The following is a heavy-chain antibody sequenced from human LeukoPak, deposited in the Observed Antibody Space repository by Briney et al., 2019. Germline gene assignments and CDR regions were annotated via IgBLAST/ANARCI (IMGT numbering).Heavy chain of an antibody. CDR2: ISYDGSNK. Sequence: GGSLRLSCAASGFTFSSYAMHWVRQAPGKGLEWVAVISYDGSNKYYADSVKGRFTISRDNAKNSLYLQMNSLRAEDTAVYYCARVNYYDTSGYHVGFDYWGQGILVTVSS. V-gene: IGHV3-30*04. CDR3: ARVNYYDTSGYHVGFDY. D-gene: IGHD3-22*01. J-gene: IGHJ4*02. CDR1: GFTFSSYA.